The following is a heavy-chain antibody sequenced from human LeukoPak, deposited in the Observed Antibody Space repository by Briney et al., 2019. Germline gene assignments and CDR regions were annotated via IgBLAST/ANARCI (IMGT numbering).Heavy chain of an antibody. Sequence: ASVKVSCKASGYTFTSYGISWVRQAPGQGLEWMGWISAYNGNTDYAQKIQGRVTMTPVPFTSADYMELRSLRSDDTAVYFCANRPHDYGDYGDAFDIWGQGTMVTVAS. D-gene: IGHD4-17*01. CDR3: ANRPHDYGDYGDAFDI. J-gene: IGHJ3*02. CDR1: GYTFTSYG. CDR2: ISAYNGNT. V-gene: IGHV1-18*01.